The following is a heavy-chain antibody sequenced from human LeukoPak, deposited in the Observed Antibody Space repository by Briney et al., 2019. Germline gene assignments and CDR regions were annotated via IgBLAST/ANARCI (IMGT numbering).Heavy chain of an antibody. CDR1: GGTFISYA. CDR3: AREDYDSSGSYYFDY. J-gene: IGHJ4*02. D-gene: IGHD3-22*01. CDR2: IIPIFGTA. V-gene: IGHV1-69*13. Sequence: GASVKVSCKASGGTFISYAISWVRQAPGQELEWMGGIIPIFGTANYAQKFQGRVTITADESTSTAYMELSSLRSEDTAVYYCAREDYDSSGSYYFDYWGQGTLVTVSS.